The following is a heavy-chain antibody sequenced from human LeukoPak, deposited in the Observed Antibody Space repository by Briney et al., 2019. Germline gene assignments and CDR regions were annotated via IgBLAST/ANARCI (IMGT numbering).Heavy chain of an antibody. D-gene: IGHD2-2*01. J-gene: IGHJ4*02. V-gene: IGHV3-21*01. CDR2: ISTSSSLI. CDR3: ARDPPLGSCSTISCPHLDY. Sequence: GGSLRLSCAASGFTFSRYSMNWVRQAPGKGLEWVSSISTSSSLINYADSVKGRFTIARDNAKNSLYLQMNSLRAEDTAVYYCARDPPLGSCSTISCPHLDYWGQGTLVTVSS. CDR1: GFTFSRYS.